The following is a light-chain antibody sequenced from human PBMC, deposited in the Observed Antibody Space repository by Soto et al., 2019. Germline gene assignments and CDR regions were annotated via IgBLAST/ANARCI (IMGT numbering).Light chain of an antibody. V-gene: IGKV3-20*01. J-gene: IGKJ5*01. CDR1: QSVRSN. CDR3: QQYGTSEII. CDR2: DTS. Sequence: EVVMTQSPATLSVSPGERVTLSCRASQSVRSNLAWYQQKPGQAPRLLIYDTSSRASGIPDRFSGSGSGTDFTLTISRLETEDFAVFYCQQYGTSEIIFGQGTDWRL.